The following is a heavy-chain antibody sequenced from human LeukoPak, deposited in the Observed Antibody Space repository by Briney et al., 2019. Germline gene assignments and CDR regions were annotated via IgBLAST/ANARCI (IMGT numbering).Heavy chain of an antibody. CDR3: ASTYYDFWSGYYKGYFDY. V-gene: IGHV1-46*03. D-gene: IGHD3-3*01. Sequence: ASVKVSCKASGCTFTSYYMHWVRQAPGQGLEWMGIINPSGGSTSYAQKFQGRVTMTRDTSTSTVYMELSSLRSEDTAVYYCASTYYDFWSGYYKGYFDYWGQGTLVTVSS. J-gene: IGHJ4*02. CDR1: GCTFTSYY. CDR2: INPSGGST.